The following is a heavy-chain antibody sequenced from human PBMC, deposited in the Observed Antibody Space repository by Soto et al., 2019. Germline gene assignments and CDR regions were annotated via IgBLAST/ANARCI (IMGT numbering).Heavy chain of an antibody. CDR3: AKGAAYETIQVDY. V-gene: IGHV3-9*01. CDR2: ISWNSGSI. CDR1: GFTIDDYA. Sequence: EVQLVESGGGLVQPGRSLRLSCAASGFTIDDYAMHWVRQAPGKGLEWVSGISWNSGSIGYEDYVKGRFTISRDNAKNALYLQLNSLRAEDTALYYCAKGAAYETIQVDYWGQGTLVTVSS. J-gene: IGHJ4*02. D-gene: IGHD1-26*01.